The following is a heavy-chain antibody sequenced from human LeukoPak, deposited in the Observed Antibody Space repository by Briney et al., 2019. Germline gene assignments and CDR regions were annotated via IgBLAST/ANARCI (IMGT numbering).Heavy chain of an antibody. J-gene: IGHJ4*02. D-gene: IGHD3-9*01. V-gene: IGHV1-69*13. CDR3: ARDYYDILTGYYNPSGNDY. CDR1: GGTFSSYA. Sequence: SVKVSCKDSGGTFSSYAISWVRQAPGQGHEWMGGIIAIFGTANYAQKFQGRVTITADESTSKAYMELSSLRSEDTAVYYCARDYYDILTGYYNPSGNDYWGQGTLVTVSS. CDR2: IIAIFGTA.